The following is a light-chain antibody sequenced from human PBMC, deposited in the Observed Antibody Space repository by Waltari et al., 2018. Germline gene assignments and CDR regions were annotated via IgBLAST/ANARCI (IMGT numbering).Light chain of an antibody. V-gene: IGLV1-44*01. CDR1: SSNIGSNT. Sequence: QSVLTQPSSASGTPGPRVTISCSGSSSNIGSNTVNWYQQLPGTAPKLLIYSNNQRPSGVPDRFSGSKSGTSASLAISGLQSEDEADYYCAAWDDSLNGPVFGGGTKLTVL. J-gene: IGLJ2*01. CDR2: SNN. CDR3: AAWDDSLNGPV.